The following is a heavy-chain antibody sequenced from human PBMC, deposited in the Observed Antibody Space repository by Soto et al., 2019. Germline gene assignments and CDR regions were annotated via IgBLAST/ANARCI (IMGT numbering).Heavy chain of an antibody. Sequence: ASVKVSCKASGYTFTSYYMHWVRQAPEQRLEWIGIIDPSVGSTSYAQKCQGRVTMTRDTSTSTVYMELSSLRSEDTAVYYCAHSGYDYYYYGMDVWGQGTAVTVSS. D-gene: IGHD5-12*01. CDR2: IDPSVGST. J-gene: IGHJ6*02. CDR1: GYTFTSYY. CDR3: AHSGYDYYYYGMDV. V-gene: IGHV1-46*01.